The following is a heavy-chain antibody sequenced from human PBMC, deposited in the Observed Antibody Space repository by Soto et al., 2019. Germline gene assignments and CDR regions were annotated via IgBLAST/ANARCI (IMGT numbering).Heavy chain of an antibody. CDR2: IYYSGST. J-gene: IGHJ6*02. V-gene: IGHV4-39*01. D-gene: IGHD3-9*01. Sequence: SETLSLTCTVSGGSISSSSYYWGWIRQPPGKGLEWIGSIYYSGSTYYNPSLKSRVTISVDTSKNQFSLKLSSVTAADTAVYYCARNYDILTGYSENYGMDVWGQGTTVTVSS. CDR3: ARNYDILTGYSENYGMDV. CDR1: GGSISSSSYY.